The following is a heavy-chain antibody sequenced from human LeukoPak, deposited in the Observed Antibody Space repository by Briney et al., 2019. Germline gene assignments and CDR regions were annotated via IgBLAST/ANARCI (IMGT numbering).Heavy chain of an antibody. CDR3: ARDLYTIFGVVSGSFDC. J-gene: IGHJ4*02. V-gene: IGHV3-30-3*01. CDR2: ISYDGNNK. CDR1: GFTFSSYA. Sequence: HPGGSLRLSCAASGFTFSSYAMHWVRQAPGKGLEWVAVISYDGNNKFYADSVKSRFTISRDNSKNTLYLQMNSLRAEDTALYYCARDLYTIFGVVSGSFDCWGQGTLVTVSS. D-gene: IGHD3-3*01.